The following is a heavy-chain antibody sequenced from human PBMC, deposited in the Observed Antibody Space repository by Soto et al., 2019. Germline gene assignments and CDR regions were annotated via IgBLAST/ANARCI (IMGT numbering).Heavy chain of an antibody. CDR3: ARDPLVVTATGGYYYGMDV. V-gene: IGHV4-61*02. CDR1: GDSVRSRNYY. CDR2: IYTSGST. D-gene: IGHD2-21*02. J-gene: IGHJ6*02. Sequence: PSETLSLTCTASGDSVRSRNYYWSGIRQPAGKGLEWIGRIYTSGSTTYNPSLKSRVTMSVDTSKNQFSLKLSSVTAADTAVYYCARDPLVVTATGGYYYGMDVWGQGTRSPSP.